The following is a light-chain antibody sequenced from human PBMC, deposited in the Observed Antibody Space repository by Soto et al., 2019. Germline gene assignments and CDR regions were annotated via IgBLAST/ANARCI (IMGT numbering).Light chain of an antibody. CDR1: QSISSW. CDR3: QQYNSYSCT. CDR2: KAS. Sequence: DIQMTQSPSTLSASVGDRVTITCRASQSISSWLAWYQQKPGKAPKLLIYKASSLESGVPSRFSGSGSGTEFNLTISSLQPDDFATYYCQQYNSYSCTFGQGTKVEIK. V-gene: IGKV1-5*03. J-gene: IGKJ1*01.